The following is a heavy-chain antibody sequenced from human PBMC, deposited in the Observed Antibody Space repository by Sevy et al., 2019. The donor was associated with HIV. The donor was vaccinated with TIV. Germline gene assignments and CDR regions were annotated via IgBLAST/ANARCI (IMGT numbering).Heavy chain of an antibody. V-gene: IGHV4-30-4*01. D-gene: IGHD5-12*01. J-gene: IGHJ4*02. Sequence: LRLSCTVSGGSISSADFYWSWIRPPPGQGLEWIGYIYYSGSTYYNPSRESRVTIPVDTSKHQFSLRLRSVTAADPAVLYGAGGARRDYSGYVVTAPFDYWGQGTLVTVSS. CDR3: AGGARRDYSGYVVTAPFDY. CDR2: IYYSGST. CDR1: GGSISSADFY.